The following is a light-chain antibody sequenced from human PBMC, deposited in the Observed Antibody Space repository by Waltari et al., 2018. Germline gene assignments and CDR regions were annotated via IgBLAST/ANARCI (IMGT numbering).Light chain of an antibody. V-gene: IGLV2-14*03. J-gene: IGLJ1*01. Sequence: QSALPQPASVSAAPAQSNTTSCTGTSSAVGGYHYVFSYQQHPDKGPKLLIYDVNNRPSGVSTRFSGSKSGNTASLTISGLQADDEADYYCNSYTSSSTDVFGTGTKVTVL. CDR1: SSAVGGYHY. CDR3: NSYTSSSTDV. CDR2: DVN.